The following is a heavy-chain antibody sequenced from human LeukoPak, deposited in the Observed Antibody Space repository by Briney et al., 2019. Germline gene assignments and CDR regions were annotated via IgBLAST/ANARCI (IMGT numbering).Heavy chain of an antibody. CDR2: IYPGDSDT. Sequence: PGESLKISCTGSGYSFTSYWINWVRQMPGKGLEWMGIIYPGDSDTRCSPSFQGQVTISADKSTSTAYLQWSSLKASDNAMYYCARSRAIAVADDDDYWGQGTLVTVSS. J-gene: IGHJ4*02. V-gene: IGHV5-51*03. D-gene: IGHD6-19*01. CDR1: GYSFTSYW. CDR3: ARSRAIAVADDDDY.